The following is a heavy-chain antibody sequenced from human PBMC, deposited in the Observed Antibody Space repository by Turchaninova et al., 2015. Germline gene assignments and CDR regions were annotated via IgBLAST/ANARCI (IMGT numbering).Heavy chain of an antibody. V-gene: IGHV2-70*04. CDR2: IDVDDEK. CDR1: GFSLSTGIR. Sequence: QVTLKESGPALVKPTQTLTLTCSFSGFSLSTGIRVSCLRQPPGKPLEWLARIDVDDEKIYSTSLKTRLTISKDTSKNQVVLTMTNMDPVDTATYYCARMPSYYYYMDVWGKGTTVTVSS. J-gene: IGHJ6*03. CDR3: ARMPSYYYYMDV.